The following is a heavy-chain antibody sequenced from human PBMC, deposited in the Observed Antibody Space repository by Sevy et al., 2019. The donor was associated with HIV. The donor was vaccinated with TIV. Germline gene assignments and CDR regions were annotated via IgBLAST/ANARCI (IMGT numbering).Heavy chain of an antibody. CDR2: FYSDGTT. Sequence: GGSLRLSCAASGFTVNSNYMTWVRQAPGKGLEGVSVFYSDGTTYHADSVKDRFTISRDNSKNTLYLQMNSLRAEDTAVYYCARGKSGYGYALNYWGQGTLVTVSS. V-gene: IGHV3-66*01. D-gene: IGHD5-18*01. CDR1: GFTVNSNY. J-gene: IGHJ4*02. CDR3: ARGKSGYGYALNY.